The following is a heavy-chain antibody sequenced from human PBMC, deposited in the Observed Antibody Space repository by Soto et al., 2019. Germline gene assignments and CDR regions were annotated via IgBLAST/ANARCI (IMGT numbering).Heavy chain of an antibody. V-gene: IGHV3-23*01. D-gene: IGHD6-6*01. CDR3: ARLRSSSGTLDY. CDR1: GFTFSSYA. Sequence: EVQLLESGGGLVQPGGSLRLSCAASGFTFSSYAMSWVRQAPGKGLELVSAISGSGGSTYYADYVRGRFTISRDNSKYTLDLQMNSLRAEDTAVYYCARLRSSSGTLDYWGQGTLVTVSS. J-gene: IGHJ4*02. CDR2: ISGSGGST.